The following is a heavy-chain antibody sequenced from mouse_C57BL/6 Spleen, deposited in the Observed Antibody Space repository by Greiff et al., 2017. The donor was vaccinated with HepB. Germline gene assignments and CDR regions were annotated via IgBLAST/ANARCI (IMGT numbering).Heavy chain of an antibody. V-gene: IGHV1-82*01. J-gene: IGHJ2*01. CDR1: GYAFSSSW. CDR3: ARDGTEGYFDY. CDR2: IYPGDGDT. D-gene: IGHD4-1*01. Sequence: QVQLQQSGPELVKPGASVKISCKASGYAFSSSWMNWVKQRPGKGLEWIGRIYPGDGDTNYNGKFKGKATLTADKSSSTAYMQLSSLTSEDSAVYFCARDGTEGYFDYWGQGTTLTVSS.